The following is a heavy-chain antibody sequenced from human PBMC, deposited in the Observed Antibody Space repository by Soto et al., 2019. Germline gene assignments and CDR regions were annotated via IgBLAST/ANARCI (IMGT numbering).Heavy chain of an antibody. CDR3: AREGDHDFWSEAYYYGMDV. CDR1: GFTFSSYG. D-gene: IGHD3-3*01. J-gene: IGHJ6*02. V-gene: IGHV3-33*01. CDR2: IWYDGSNK. Sequence: GGSLRLSCAASGFTFSSYGMHWVRQAPGKGLEWVAVIWYDGSNKYYADSVKGRFTISRDNSKNTLYLQMNSLRAEDTAVYYCAREGDHDFWSEAYYYGMDVWGQGTTVTVSS.